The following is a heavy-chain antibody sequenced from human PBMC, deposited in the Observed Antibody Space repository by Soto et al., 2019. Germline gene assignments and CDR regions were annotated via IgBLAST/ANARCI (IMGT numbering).Heavy chain of an antibody. V-gene: IGHV4-34*01. CDR2: INHSGST. CDR3: ARGYCSSTSCFYYYYYYMDV. D-gene: IGHD2-2*01. J-gene: IGHJ6*03. CDR1: GGSFSGYY. Sequence: PSETLSLTCAVYGGSFSGYYWSWIRQPPGKGLEWIGEINHSGSTNYNPSLKSRVTISVDTSKNQFSLKLSSVTAADTAVYYCARGYCSSTSCFYYYYYYMDVWGKGTTVTVSS.